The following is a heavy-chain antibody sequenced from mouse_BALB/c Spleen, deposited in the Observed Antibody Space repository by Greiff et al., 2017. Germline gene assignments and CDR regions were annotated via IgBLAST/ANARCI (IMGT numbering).Heavy chain of an antibody. CDR2: ISDGGSYT. V-gene: IGHV5-4*02. J-gene: IGHJ2*01. CDR3: ARGKGYFDY. CDR1: GFTFSDYY. Sequence: EVHLVESGGGLVKPGGSLKLSCAASGFTFSDYYMYWVRQTPEKRLEWVATISDGGSYTYYPDSVKGRFTISRDNAKNNLYLQMSSLKSEDTAMYYCARGKGYFDYWGQGTTLTVSS.